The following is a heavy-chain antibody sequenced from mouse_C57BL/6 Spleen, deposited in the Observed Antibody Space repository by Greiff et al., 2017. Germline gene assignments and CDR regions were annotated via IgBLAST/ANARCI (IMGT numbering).Heavy chain of an antibody. CDR1: GYTFTDYN. D-gene: IGHD1-1*01. CDR3: ARPITTVVAPFAY. J-gene: IGHJ3*01. CDR2: INPNNGGT. V-gene: IGHV1-22*01. Sequence: VQLQQSGPELVKPGASVKMSCKASGYTFTDYNMHWVKQSHGKSLEWIGYINPNNGGTSYNQKFKGKATLTVNKSSSTAYMELRSLTSEDSAVYYCARPITTVVAPFAYWGQGTLVTVSA.